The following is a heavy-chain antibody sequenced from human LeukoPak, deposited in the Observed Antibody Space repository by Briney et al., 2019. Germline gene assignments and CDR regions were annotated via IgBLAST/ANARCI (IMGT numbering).Heavy chain of an antibody. Sequence: ASVKVSCKASGYTFTGYYMHWVRQAPGQGLEWMGWINTNTGNPTYAQGFTGRFVFSLDTSVSTAYLQISSLKAEDTAVYYCARGDCSGGRCQSLDYWGQGTLVIVSS. CDR1: GYTFTGYY. D-gene: IGHD2-15*01. V-gene: IGHV7-4-1*02. J-gene: IGHJ4*02. CDR2: INTNTGNP. CDR3: ARGDCSGGRCQSLDY.